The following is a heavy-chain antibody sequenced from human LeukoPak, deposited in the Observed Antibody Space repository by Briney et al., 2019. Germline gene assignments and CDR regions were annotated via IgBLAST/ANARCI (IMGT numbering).Heavy chain of an antibody. Sequence: GGSLRLSCAASGFTFSSYSMNWVRQAPGKGLEWVSSISSSSSYIYYADSVKGRFTISRDNAKNSLYLQMNSLRAEDTAVYYCARGTIVVVPAANAGWGKGTTVTVSS. V-gene: IGHV3-21*01. D-gene: IGHD2-2*01. CDR1: GFTFSSYS. J-gene: IGHJ6*04. CDR2: ISSSSSYI. CDR3: ARGTIVVVPAANAG.